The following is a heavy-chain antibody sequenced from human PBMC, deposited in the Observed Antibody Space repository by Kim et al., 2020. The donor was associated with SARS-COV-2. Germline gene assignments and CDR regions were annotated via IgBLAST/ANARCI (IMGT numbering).Heavy chain of an antibody. V-gene: IGHV4-34*01. D-gene: IGHD2-2*02. CDR3: AISGSQVVPAAIFHWFDP. J-gene: IGHJ5*02. Sequence: NPSRKSRVTISVDTSKNQFSLKLSSVTAADTAVYYCAISGSQVVPAAIFHWFDPWGQGTLVTVSS.